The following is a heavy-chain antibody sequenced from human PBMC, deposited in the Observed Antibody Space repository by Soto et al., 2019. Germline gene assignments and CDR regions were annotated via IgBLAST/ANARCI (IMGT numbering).Heavy chain of an antibody. D-gene: IGHD2-2*01. Sequence: EVQLVESGGGLVKPGGSLRLSCAASGFTFSSYSMNWVRQAPGKGLEWVSSISSSSSYIYYADSVKGRFTISRDNGKNSLYLQMNSLKAEDTAVYYCARGRYCSSTSCFDAFGIWGQRTMVTVSS. J-gene: IGHJ3*02. CDR3: ARGRYCSSTSCFDAFGI. V-gene: IGHV3-21*01. CDR2: ISSSSSYI. CDR1: GFTFSSYS.